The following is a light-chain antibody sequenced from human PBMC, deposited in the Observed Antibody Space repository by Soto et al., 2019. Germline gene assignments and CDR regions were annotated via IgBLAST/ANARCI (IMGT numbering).Light chain of an antibody. V-gene: IGKV1-5*03. Sequence: DIHMTQSPSTLSASVGDRVTITCRASQSLTIWLAWYQQKPGKAPNLLIYKTSSLEGEVRSRFSASRSGTEFTLNTSSLKPDDFATYYCQHWSDYSWTFGQGTKVEVK. CDR2: KTS. CDR3: QHWSDYSWT. CDR1: QSLTIW. J-gene: IGKJ1*01.